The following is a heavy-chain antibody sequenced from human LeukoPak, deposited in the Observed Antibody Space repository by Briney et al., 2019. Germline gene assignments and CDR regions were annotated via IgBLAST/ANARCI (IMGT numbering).Heavy chain of an antibody. J-gene: IGHJ4*02. CDR3: ARVSVAGMEEDY. CDR2: IYYSGSV. CDR1: GGSISSGDYY. D-gene: IGHD6-19*01. V-gene: IGHV4-30-4*01. Sequence: SETLSLTCTVSGGSISSGDYYWSWIRQPPGKGLEWIGYIYYSGSVYYNPSLKSRVTMSVDTSKNQFSLKLSSVTAADTAVYYCARVSVAGMEEDYWGQGTLVTVSS.